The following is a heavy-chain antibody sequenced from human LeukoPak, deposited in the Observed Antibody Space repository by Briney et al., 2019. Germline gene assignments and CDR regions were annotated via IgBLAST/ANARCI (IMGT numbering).Heavy chain of an antibody. CDR2: ISSSGSTI. CDR1: GFTFSDYY. Sequence: GGSLRLSCAASGFTFSDYYMSWIRQAPGKGLEWVSYISSSGSTIYYADSVKGRFTISRDNAKQSLYLQMNGLRAEDTAVYYCARDRAHYDNSANAFDVWGQGTMVTVSS. J-gene: IGHJ3*01. V-gene: IGHV3-11*04. CDR3: ARDRAHYDNSANAFDV. D-gene: IGHD3-22*01.